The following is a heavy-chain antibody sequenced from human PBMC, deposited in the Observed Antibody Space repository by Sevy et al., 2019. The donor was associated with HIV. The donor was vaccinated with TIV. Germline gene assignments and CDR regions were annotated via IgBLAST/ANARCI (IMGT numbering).Heavy chain of an antibody. CDR3: ARTGGTFDV. J-gene: IGHJ3*01. Sequence: ASMKVSCKASGYSFPSHDINWVRQASGQGLEWMGWLKPNSGNTGYARKFKGRVTLTRNTSISTAYMEVSSLTSEDTAVYYCARTGGTFDVWGQGTMVTVSS. CDR1: GYSFPSHD. D-gene: IGHD1-26*01. CDR2: LKPNSGNT. V-gene: IGHV1-8*01.